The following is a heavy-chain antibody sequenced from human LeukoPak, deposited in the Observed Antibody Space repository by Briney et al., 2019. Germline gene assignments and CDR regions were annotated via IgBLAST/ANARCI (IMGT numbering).Heavy chain of an antibody. CDR1: GGSFSGYY. J-gene: IGHJ5*02. CDR3: ARGLSIAVAGTSPRNWIDP. CDR2: INHSGST. Sequence: SEALSLTCAVYGGSFSGYYWRWIRQPPGKGLEWIGEINHSGSTNYNPSLKSRVTISVDTSKNQFSLKLSSVTAADTAVYYCARGLSIAVAGTSPRNWIDPWGQGTLVTVSS. V-gene: IGHV4-34*01. D-gene: IGHD6-19*01.